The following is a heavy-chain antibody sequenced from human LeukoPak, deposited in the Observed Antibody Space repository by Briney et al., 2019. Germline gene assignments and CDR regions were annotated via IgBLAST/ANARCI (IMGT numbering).Heavy chain of an antibody. V-gene: IGHV4-59*01. CDR1: GGSFSGYY. CDR3: ARVSGYDWESFYDY. D-gene: IGHD5-12*01. CDR2: IYYSGST. J-gene: IGHJ4*02. Sequence: SETLSLTCAVYGGSFSGYYWSWIRQPPGKGLEWIGYIYYSGSTNYNPSLKSRVTISVDTSKNQFSLKLSSVTAADTAMYYCARVSGYDWESFYDYWGQGSLVTVSS.